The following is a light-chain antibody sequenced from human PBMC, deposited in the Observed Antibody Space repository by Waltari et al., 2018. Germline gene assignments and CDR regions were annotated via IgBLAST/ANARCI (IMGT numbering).Light chain of an antibody. Sequence: QSALTQPPSASGSPGQSVTISCTGSSNAVGCFDYVSWYQQQPGKAPKLIIHEVNKRPSGVPDRFSGSKSGNSAYLTVSGLQADDEGDYHCSSYGGSSTLVFGGGTKLTVL. CDR1: SNAVGCFDY. CDR2: EVN. J-gene: IGLJ2*01. CDR3: SSYGGSSTLV. V-gene: IGLV2-8*01.